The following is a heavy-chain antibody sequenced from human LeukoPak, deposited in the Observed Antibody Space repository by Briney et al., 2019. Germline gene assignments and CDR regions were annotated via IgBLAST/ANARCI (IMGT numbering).Heavy chain of an antibody. Sequence: SETLSLTCTVSGGSISSYYWSWIRQPPGKGLEWIGYIYYSGSTNYNPSLKSRVTISVDTSKNQFSLKLSSVTAADTAVYYCAREDSSGYYPRWFDPWGQGTLVTVSS. J-gene: IGHJ5*02. D-gene: IGHD3-22*01. V-gene: IGHV4-59*12. CDR3: AREDSSGYYPRWFDP. CDR2: IYYSGST. CDR1: GGSISSYY.